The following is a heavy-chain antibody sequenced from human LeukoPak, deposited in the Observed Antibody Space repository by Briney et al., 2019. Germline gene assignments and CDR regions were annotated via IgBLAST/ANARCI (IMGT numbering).Heavy chain of an antibody. J-gene: IGHJ4*02. CDR2: INHSGST. V-gene: IGHV4-34*01. CDR1: GGSFSGYY. Sequence: SETLSLTCAVYGGSFSGYYWSWIRQPPGKGLEWIGEINHSGSTNYNPSLKSRVTISVDTSKNQFSLKLSSVTAADTAVYYCARAGYSYGKYYFDYWGQGTLVTVSS. D-gene: IGHD5-18*01. CDR3: ARAGYSYGKYYFDY.